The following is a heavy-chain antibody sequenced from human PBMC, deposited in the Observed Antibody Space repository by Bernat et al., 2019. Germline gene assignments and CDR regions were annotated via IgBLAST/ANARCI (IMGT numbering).Heavy chain of an antibody. D-gene: IGHD3-3*01. J-gene: IGHJ4*02. Sequence: QVQLVQSGAEVKKPGSSVKVSCKASGGTFSSYAISWVRQAPGQGLEWMGGIIPIFGTANYAQKFQGRVTITADESTSTAYMELSSLRSEDTAVYYCAKDANRDFWSGYSSYYSDYWGQGTLVTVSS. CDR1: GGTFSSYA. V-gene: IGHV1-69*01. CDR3: AKDANRDFWSGYSSYYSDY. CDR2: IIPIFGTA.